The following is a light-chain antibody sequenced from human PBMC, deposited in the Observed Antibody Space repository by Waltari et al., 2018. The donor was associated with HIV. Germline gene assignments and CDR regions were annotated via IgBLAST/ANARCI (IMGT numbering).Light chain of an antibody. V-gene: IGLV3-1*01. J-gene: IGLJ2*01. CDR1: QLGANY. CDR3: QAWDSSTVV. CDR2: QDS. Sequence: SYELTQPPSVSVSPGQTASITCSGDQLGANYVCWYQQKPGQSPLLVIYQDSKRPSGIPERFSGSNSGNTATLTISGTQAMDEADYYCQAWDSSTVVFGGGTKLTVL.